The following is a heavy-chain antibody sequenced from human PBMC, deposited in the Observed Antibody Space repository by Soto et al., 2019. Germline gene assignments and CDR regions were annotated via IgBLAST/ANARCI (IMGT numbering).Heavy chain of an antibody. V-gene: IGHV3-13*01. CDR2: IGTAGDT. Sequence: GGSLRLSCEASGFTFSGFDMQWGRQPTGKGVEWVSTIGTAGDTYYAVSVKGRFTISRDNAKNSLSLQMNSLRAGDTAVYFCARGQEVGAHFFDSWGQGTQVTVSS. J-gene: IGHJ4*02. CDR3: ARGQEVGAHFFDS. D-gene: IGHD2-15*01. CDR1: GFTFSGFD.